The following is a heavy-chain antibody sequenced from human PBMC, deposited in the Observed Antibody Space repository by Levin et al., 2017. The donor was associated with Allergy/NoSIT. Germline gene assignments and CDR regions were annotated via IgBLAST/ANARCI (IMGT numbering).Heavy chain of an antibody. Sequence: SETLSLTCTVSGVSINNQYWSWIRQPPGKGLEWIGYIYNSGNTNYNPSLKSRVTMSLDTSENQFSLSLSSVTAADTAMYYCARYTRNGDYRFDYWGQGTLVTVSS. CDR3: ARYTRNGDYRFDY. CDR1: GVSINNQY. D-gene: IGHD4-17*01. J-gene: IGHJ4*02. V-gene: IGHV4-59*11. CDR2: IYNSGNT.